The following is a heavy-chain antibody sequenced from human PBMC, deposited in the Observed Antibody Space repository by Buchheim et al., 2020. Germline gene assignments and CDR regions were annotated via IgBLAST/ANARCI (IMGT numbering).Heavy chain of an antibody. V-gene: IGHV1-69*01. CDR3: ARDKDCSSTSCEGGAYYYYGMDV. D-gene: IGHD2-2*01. CDR1: GGTFSSYA. CDR2: IIPIFGTA. J-gene: IGHJ6*02. Sequence: QVQLVQSGAEVKKPGSSVKVSCKASGGTFSSYAISWVRQAPGQGLEWMGGIIPIFGTANYAQKFQGRVTITADESTSKAYMGLSSLRSEDTAVYYCARDKDCSSTSCEGGAYYYYGMDVWGQGTT.